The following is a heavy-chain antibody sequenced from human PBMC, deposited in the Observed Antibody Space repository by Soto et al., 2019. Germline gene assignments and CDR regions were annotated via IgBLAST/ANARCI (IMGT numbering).Heavy chain of an antibody. CDR2: ISYDGSNK. D-gene: IGHD3-16*01. V-gene: IGHV3-30-3*01. CDR1: GFTFSSYA. Sequence: QVQLVESGGGVVQPGRSLRLSCAASGFTFSSYAMHWVRQAPGKGLEWVAVISYDGSNKYYADSVKGRFTISRDNSKNTLYLQMNSLRAEDTAVDYCAGESSLGDYNWFDPWGQGTLVTVSS. CDR3: AGESSLGDYNWFDP. J-gene: IGHJ5*02.